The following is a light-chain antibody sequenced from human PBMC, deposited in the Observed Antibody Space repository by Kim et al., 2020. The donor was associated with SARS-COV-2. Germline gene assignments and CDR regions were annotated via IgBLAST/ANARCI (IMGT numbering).Light chain of an antibody. J-gene: IGLJ1*01. V-gene: IGLV2-23*02. Sequence: SNTISRTGNSSDSGNYNLVSCYQQHPGTAPNLLIYEVRTRPSWVSNLFSRSKSGNTASLTISGLQAEDEADYYCCSYAGSSISPYVFGTVTKVTVL. CDR3: CSYAGSSISPYV. CDR1: SSDSGNYNL. CDR2: EVR.